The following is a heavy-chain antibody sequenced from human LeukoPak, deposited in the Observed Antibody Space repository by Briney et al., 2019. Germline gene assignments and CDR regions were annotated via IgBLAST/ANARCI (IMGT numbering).Heavy chain of an antibody. Sequence: GRSLRLSCAASGFIFSTHGMHWVRQAPGKGLEWVLLISYDGSTKYYADSVEGRFTISRDNSKSTLYLQLNSLRVEDTAVYYCAKDRHFHGAGTYYNLDYWGQGTLVTVSS. V-gene: IGHV3-30*18. CDR1: GFIFSTHG. J-gene: IGHJ4*02. CDR3: AKDRHFHGAGTYYNLDY. D-gene: IGHD3-10*01. CDR2: ISYDGSTK.